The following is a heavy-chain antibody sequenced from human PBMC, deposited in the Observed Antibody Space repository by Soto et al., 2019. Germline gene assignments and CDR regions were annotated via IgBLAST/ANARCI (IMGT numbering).Heavy chain of an antibody. Sequence: SETLSLTCTVSGGSISSSSYYWGWIRQPPGKGLEWIGSIYYSGSTYYNPSLKSRVTISVDTSKNQFSLKLSSVTAADTAVYYCARHVAIAVAGYFDYWGQGTLVTVSS. CDR1: GGSISSSSYY. V-gene: IGHV4-39*01. CDR3: ARHVAIAVAGYFDY. CDR2: IYYSGST. J-gene: IGHJ4*02. D-gene: IGHD6-19*01.